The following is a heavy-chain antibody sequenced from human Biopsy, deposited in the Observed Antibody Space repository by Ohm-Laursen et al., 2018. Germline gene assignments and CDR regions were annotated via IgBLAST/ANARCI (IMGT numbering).Heavy chain of an antibody. V-gene: IGHV3-33*08. Sequence: SLRLSCAASGFDFSDYSMSWVRQAPGKGLEWVAVIWSDGNNKYYADSVKGRFTISRDTSRNTLYMQMNSLRVEDTALYYCARDAEEFDSSGPRFDYWGQGTLVTVSS. J-gene: IGHJ4*02. CDR2: IWSDGNNK. CDR1: GFDFSDYS. D-gene: IGHD3-22*01. CDR3: ARDAEEFDSSGPRFDY.